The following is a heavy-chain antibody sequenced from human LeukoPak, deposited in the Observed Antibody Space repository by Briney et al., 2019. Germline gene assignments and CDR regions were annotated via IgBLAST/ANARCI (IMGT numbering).Heavy chain of an antibody. J-gene: IGHJ4*02. CDR2: ISGSGYNT. V-gene: IGHV3-23*01. D-gene: IGHD1-26*01. Sequence: GGSLRLSCGVSGFTFSSYGMSWVRQAPGKGLEWVSVISGSGYNTDYADSVKSRFTISRDNYRLYLQVNSLRPEDTAVYYCAKHSGSYFVYYFDYWGQGTLVTVSS. CDR3: AKHSGSYFVYYFDY. CDR1: GFTFSSYG.